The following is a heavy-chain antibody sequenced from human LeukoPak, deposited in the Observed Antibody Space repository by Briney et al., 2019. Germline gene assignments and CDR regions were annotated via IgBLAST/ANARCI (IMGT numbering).Heavy chain of an antibody. V-gene: IGHV3-74*01. J-gene: IGHJ3*02. Sequence: GGSLRLSCAASGFTFRSYWMHWVRQTPGKGLVWVSRINGDGSNKTYADSVKGRFTTSRDTAKNTLYLHMNSLRAEDTAVYYCARGSGSYSSDAFDIWGQGTMVTVSS. D-gene: IGHD3-10*01. CDR3: ARGSGSYSSDAFDI. CDR1: GFTFRSYW. CDR2: INGDGSNK.